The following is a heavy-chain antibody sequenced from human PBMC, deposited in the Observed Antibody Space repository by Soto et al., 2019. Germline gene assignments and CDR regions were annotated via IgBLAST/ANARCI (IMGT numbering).Heavy chain of an antibody. Sequence: SETLSLTCTVSGGSINSGDYCWTWIRQPPGKGLEWIGYIYYSGSTYYNPSLKSRVTISLDTSNNQFSLKLGSVTAADTAVYYCARGTGGYYDSSGYYLEWFDPWGQGTLVTVSS. CDR3: ARGTGGYYDSSGYYLEWFDP. D-gene: IGHD3-22*01. CDR2: IYYSGST. J-gene: IGHJ5*02. V-gene: IGHV4-30-4*01. CDR1: GGSINSGDYC.